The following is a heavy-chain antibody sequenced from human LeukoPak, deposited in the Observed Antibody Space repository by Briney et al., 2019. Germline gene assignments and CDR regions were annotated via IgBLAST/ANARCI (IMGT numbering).Heavy chain of an antibody. CDR3: AKPISGGLAVTADWFRP. J-gene: IGHJ5*01. V-gene: IGHV3-23*01. Sequence: GGSLRLSCTASGFAFSVYAMSWLRQPPGRGLEWVSTINANSGTTSYAASVRGRFTISRDNSKNTLYLQLNTLRADDTATYYCAKPISGGLAVTADWFRPWGQGTLVVVSS. CDR2: INANSGTT. CDR1: GFAFSVYA. D-gene: IGHD6-19*01.